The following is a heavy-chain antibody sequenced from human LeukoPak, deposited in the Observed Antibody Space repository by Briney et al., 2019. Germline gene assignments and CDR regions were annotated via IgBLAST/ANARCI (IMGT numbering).Heavy chain of an antibody. Sequence: GASVKVSCKASGYSFTGYYLHWVRQAPGQGLEWMGWINPNSGGTNYAQKLQGRVTMTRDTSISTAYLELSRLRSDDTAMYFRARDMNTNFDYWGQGTLVTVSS. CDR2: INPNSGGT. D-gene: IGHD3-16*01. CDR3: ARDMNTNFDY. J-gene: IGHJ4*02. CDR1: GYSFTGYY. V-gene: IGHV1-2*02.